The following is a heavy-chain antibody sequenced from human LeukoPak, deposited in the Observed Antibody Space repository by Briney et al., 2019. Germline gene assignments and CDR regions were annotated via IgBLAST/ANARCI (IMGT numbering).Heavy chain of an antibody. Sequence: GGSLRLSCATSGFTFSSYWMHWVRQAPGKGLVWVSRINSDGSSTNYADSVKGRFTISRDNAKNTLYLQMNSLRAEDTAVYYCARILGESYLEVEDYWGQGTLVTVSS. CDR1: GFTFSSYW. J-gene: IGHJ4*02. V-gene: IGHV3-74*01. CDR2: INSDGSST. CDR3: ARILGESYLEVEDY. D-gene: IGHD1-26*01.